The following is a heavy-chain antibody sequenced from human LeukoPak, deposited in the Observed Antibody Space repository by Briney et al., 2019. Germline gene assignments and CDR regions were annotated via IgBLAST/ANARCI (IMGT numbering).Heavy chain of an antibody. CDR1: GFTFISYG. D-gene: IGHD2-2*01. Sequence: GSLILSCAASGFTFISYGMSWVRQAPGKGLEWVSAISGSGGSTYYADSVKGRFTISRDNSKNTLYLQMNSLRAEDTAVYYCAKGVVVAPDVTPFDYWGQGTLVTVSS. CDR3: AKGVVVAPDVTPFDY. J-gene: IGHJ4*02. CDR2: ISGSGGST. V-gene: IGHV3-23*01.